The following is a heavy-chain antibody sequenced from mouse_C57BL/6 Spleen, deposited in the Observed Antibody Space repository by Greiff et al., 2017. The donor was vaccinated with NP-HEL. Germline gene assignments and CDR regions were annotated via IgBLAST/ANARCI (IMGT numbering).Heavy chain of an antibody. D-gene: IGHD1-1*01. J-gene: IGHJ1*03. CDR1: GYTFTSYW. CDR3: ARRDTTVVVTLDWYFDV. V-gene: IGHV1-69*01. CDR2: IDPSDSYT. Sequence: QVQLQQPGAELVMPGASVKLSCKASGYTFTSYWMHWVKQRPGQGLEWIGEIDPSDSYTNYNQKFKGKSTLTVDKSSSTAYMQLSSLTSEDSAVYYCARRDTTVVVTLDWYFDVWGTGTTVTVSS.